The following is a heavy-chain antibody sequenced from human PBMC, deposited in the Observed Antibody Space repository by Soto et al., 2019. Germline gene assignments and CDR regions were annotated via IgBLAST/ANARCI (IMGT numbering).Heavy chain of an antibody. CDR2: ISGSGIST. Sequence: EVQLLESGGGLVQPGGSLRLSCAASGFTFSSYAMSWVRQAPGKGLEWVSAISGSGISTYYADSVKGRFTISRDNSKNTLYLQMNSLRAEDTGVYYCAKEKAYSSGWAGMDVWGQGTAVTVSS. J-gene: IGHJ6*02. D-gene: IGHD6-19*01. CDR3: AKEKAYSSGWAGMDV. CDR1: GFTFSSYA. V-gene: IGHV3-23*01.